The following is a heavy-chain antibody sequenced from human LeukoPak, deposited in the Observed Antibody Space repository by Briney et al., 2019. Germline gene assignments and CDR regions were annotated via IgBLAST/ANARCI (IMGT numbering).Heavy chain of an antibody. D-gene: IGHD5-12*01. Sequence: SETLSLTCTVSGGSISSYYWSWIRQPPGKGLEWIGYIYYSGSTNYNPSLKSRVTISVDTSKNQFSLKLSSVTAADTAVYYCARTRGYSGYDPHYYYYYGMDAWGQGTTVTVSS. CDR2: IYYSGST. V-gene: IGHV4-59*08. CDR3: ARTRGYSGYDPHYYYYYGMDA. CDR1: GGSISSYY. J-gene: IGHJ6*02.